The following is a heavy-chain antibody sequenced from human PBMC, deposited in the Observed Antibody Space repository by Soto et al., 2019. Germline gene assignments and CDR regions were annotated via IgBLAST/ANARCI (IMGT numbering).Heavy chain of an antibody. J-gene: IGHJ4*02. CDR2: MNPNSGNT. Sequence: ASVKVSCKASGYTFTTYYMHWVRQATGQGLEWMGWMNPNSGNTAYAQKFQGRVTMTRNTSISTAYMELSSLRSEDTAVYYCARQGPLLGYCESTSCHYDYWGQ. V-gene: IGHV1-8*02. CDR1: GYTFTTYY. CDR3: ARQGPLLGYCESTSCHYDY. D-gene: IGHD2-2*01.